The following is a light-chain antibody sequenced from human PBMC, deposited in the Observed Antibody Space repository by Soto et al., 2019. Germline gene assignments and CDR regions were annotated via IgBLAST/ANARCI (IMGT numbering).Light chain of an antibody. CDR2: DAS. Sequence: TQSPSTLSGPLRDTLNHSCRASQSISTYLAWYQHKPGQAPRLLIYDASNRATATPPRFSGSGSGTGFTLTISSLEPEDFAVYYCQQRSAGVTCGQGTRM. CDR1: QSISTY. V-gene: IGKV3-11*01. CDR3: QQRSAGVT. J-gene: IGKJ5*01.